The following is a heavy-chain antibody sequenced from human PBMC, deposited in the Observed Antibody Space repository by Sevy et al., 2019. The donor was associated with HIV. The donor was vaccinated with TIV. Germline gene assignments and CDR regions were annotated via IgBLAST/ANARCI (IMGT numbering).Heavy chain of an antibody. CDR3: ARESGYSSSPGAFDI. Sequence: GGSLRLSCAASGYTVSSVYMSWVRQAPGKGLEWVSLIYDAGSTYFADSVEGRFTISRDDSKNTLYLQMNSLRAEDTAVYFYARESGYSSSPGAFDIWRQGTMVTVSS. CDR1: GYTVSSVY. J-gene: IGHJ3*02. D-gene: IGHD6-19*01. CDR2: IYDAGST. V-gene: IGHV3-53*01.